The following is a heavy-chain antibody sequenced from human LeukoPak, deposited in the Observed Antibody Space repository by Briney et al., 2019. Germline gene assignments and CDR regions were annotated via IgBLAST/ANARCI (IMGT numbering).Heavy chain of an antibody. CDR2: INHSGST. CDR3: ATLDAHSSSSNYYHYIHV. Sequence: PSETLSLTCAVYGDSFSGYYWSWIRQPPGKGLEWIGEINHSGSTNYNPSLKSRVTISVDTSKSQFSLKLNSVTAADTALYCCATLDAHSSSSNYYHYIHVWGKGTTVTVSS. J-gene: IGHJ6*03. CDR1: GDSFSGYY. D-gene: IGHD6-6*01. V-gene: IGHV4-34*01.